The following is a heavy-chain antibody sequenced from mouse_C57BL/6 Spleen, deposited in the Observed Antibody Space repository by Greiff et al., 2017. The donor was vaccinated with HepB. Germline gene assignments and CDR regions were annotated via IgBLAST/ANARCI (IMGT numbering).Heavy chain of an antibody. CDR1: GYTFTSYW. Sequence: QVQLQQPGAELVMPGASVKLSCKASGYTFTSYWMHWVKQRPGQGLEWIGEIDPSDSYTNYNQKFKGKSTLTVDKSSSTAYMQLSSLTSEDSAVYYCARRSSSPFDYWGQGTTLTVSS. CDR2: IDPSDSYT. J-gene: IGHJ2*01. V-gene: IGHV1-69*01. CDR3: ARRSSSPFDY.